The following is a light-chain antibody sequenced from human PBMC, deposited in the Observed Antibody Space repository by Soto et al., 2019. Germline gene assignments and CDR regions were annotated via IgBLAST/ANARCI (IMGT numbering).Light chain of an antibody. CDR1: QVISNS. Sequence: MTQSPSSVSASVGDRVTLTCRASQVISNSLAWYQQKPGKAPRLLIYAAFNLQGGVPSRFSGSGSGTEFTLTISSLQPDDFATYYCQHYNSYSEAFGQGTKVDIK. V-gene: IGKV1D-16*01. CDR2: AAF. J-gene: IGKJ1*01. CDR3: QHYNSYSEA.